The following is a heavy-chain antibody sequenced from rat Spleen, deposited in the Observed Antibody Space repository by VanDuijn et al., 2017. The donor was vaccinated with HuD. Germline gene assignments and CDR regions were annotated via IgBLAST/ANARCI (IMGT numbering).Heavy chain of an antibody. CDR2: ITAGGGST. CDR3: TTYYYDGPDY. V-gene: IGHV5-27*01. CDR1: GFTFSNYY. J-gene: IGHJ2*01. Sequence: EVQLVESGGGLVQPGRSLKLSCAASGFTFSNYYMAWVRQAPTKGLEWVAYITAGGGSTYYRASVKGRFTISRDNAKSTLYLQMDSLRSEDTATYYCTTYYYDGPDYWGQGVMVTVSP. D-gene: IGHD1-12*02.